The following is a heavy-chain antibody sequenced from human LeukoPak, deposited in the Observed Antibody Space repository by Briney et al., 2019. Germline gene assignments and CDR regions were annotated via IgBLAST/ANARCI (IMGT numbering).Heavy chain of an antibody. CDR2: INHSGST. J-gene: IGHJ4*02. Sequence: SETLSLTCAVYGGSFSGYYWSWIRQPPGKGLEWIGEINHSGSTNYNPSLKSRVTISVDTSKNQFSLKLRSVTAADTAVYYCARKGVSDLYYFDSWGQGTLVTVSS. CDR1: GGSFSGYY. CDR3: ARKGVSDLYYFDS. D-gene: IGHD3-16*01. V-gene: IGHV4-34*01.